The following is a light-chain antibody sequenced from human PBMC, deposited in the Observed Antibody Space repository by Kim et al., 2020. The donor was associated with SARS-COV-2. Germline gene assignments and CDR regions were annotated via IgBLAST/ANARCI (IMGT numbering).Light chain of an antibody. V-gene: IGLV1-44*01. CDR2: ANN. CDR3: SGWDDEVSGPV. CDR1: SANLGNKS. Sequence: GQTVTITCAGRSANLGNKSVNWYQQVTGTAPKLVIYANNCRPSGVPDRFSGSKSGTSASLTISGLKFEDEADYYCSGWDDEVSGPVFGGGTQLTVL. J-gene: IGLJ2*01.